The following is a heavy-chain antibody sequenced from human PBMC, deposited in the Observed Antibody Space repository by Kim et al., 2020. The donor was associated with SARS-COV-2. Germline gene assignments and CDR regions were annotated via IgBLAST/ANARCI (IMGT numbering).Heavy chain of an antibody. J-gene: IGHJ4*02. V-gene: IGHV7-4-1*02. CDR3: ARGRGYSGYEFDY. Sequence: AQRFTGRFVFSLDTSVSTAYLQISSLKAEDTAVYYCARGRGYSGYEFDYWGQGTLVTVSS. D-gene: IGHD5-12*01.